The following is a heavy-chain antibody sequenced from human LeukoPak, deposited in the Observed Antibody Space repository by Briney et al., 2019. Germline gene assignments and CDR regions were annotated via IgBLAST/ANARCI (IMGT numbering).Heavy chain of an antibody. CDR2: INHSGST. D-gene: IGHD2-2*01. CDR3: ARVLAVPAATSPYFDY. V-gene: IGHV4-34*01. J-gene: IGHJ4*02. CDR1: GGSFSGCY. Sequence: PSETLSLTCAVYGGSFSGCYWSWIRQPPGKGLEWIGEINHSGSTNYNPSLKSRVTISVDTSKNQFSLKLSSVTAADTAVYYCARVLAVPAATSPYFDYWGQGTLVTVSS.